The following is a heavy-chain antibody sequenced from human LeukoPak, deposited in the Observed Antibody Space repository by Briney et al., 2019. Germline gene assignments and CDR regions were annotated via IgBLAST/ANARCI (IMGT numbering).Heavy chain of an antibody. J-gene: IGHJ4*02. D-gene: IGHD3-22*01. CDR3: ARWGTYYYDSSGYYGFDY. CDR1: GSTFSSYW. CDR2: IKQDGSEK. V-gene: IGHV3-7*01. Sequence: PGGSLRLSCAASGSTFSSYWMSWVRQAPGKGLEWVASIKQDGSEKYYVDSVKGRFTISRDNAKNSLYLQMNSLRAEDTAVYYCARWGTYYYDSSGYYGFDYWGQGTLVTVSS.